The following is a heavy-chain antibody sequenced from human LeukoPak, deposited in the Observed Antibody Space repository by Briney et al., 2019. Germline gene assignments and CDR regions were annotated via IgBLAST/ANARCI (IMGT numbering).Heavy chain of an antibody. D-gene: IGHD3-3*01. CDR3: ARAYYDFWSGLFTRESGFDY. CDR2: IYPGDSDT. V-gene: IGHV5-51*01. CDR1: GYSFTSYW. J-gene: IGHJ4*02. Sequence: GESLKISCKGSGYSFTSYWIGWVRQMPGKGLEWMGIIYPGDSDTRYSPSFQGQVTISADKSISTAYLQWSSLKASDTAMYYCARAYYDFWSGLFTRESGFDYWGQGTLVTVSS.